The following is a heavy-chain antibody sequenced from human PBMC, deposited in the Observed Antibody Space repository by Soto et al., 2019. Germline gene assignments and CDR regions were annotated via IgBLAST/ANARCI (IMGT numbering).Heavy chain of an antibody. Sequence: QITLKESGPTLVKPTQTLTLTCTFSGLSLSTSGEAVGWIRQPPGKALDWLALFYWDDDKRHNPTLKTRLTIDQDTTKSHVVLTLSNMDPVDTATYYCAHYVSTSPAGWFAPWGQGILVPVSS. D-gene: IGHD3-10*02. CDR1: GLSLSTSGEA. CDR2: FYWDDDK. V-gene: IGHV2-5*02. J-gene: IGHJ5*02. CDR3: AHYVSTSPAGWFAP.